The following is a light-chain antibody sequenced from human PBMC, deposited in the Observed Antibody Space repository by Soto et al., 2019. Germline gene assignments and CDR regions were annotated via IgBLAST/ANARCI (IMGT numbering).Light chain of an antibody. Sequence: EIVLTQSPGTLSLSPGERATLSCKASQSVNNNYLAWYQQRPGQAPRLLIYGASSRATGIPDRFSGSGSGTDFTLTISRLEPEDFAVYFCLQYGSSPPWTFGQGTKVAIK. CDR3: LQYGSSPPWT. CDR1: QSVNNNY. CDR2: GAS. V-gene: IGKV3-20*01. J-gene: IGKJ1*01.